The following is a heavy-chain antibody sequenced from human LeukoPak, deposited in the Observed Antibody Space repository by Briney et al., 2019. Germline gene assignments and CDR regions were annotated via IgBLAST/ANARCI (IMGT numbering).Heavy chain of an antibody. CDR3: ARRAPYSGSYPWDY. CDR2: ISAYNGNT. V-gene: IGHV1-18*01. J-gene: IGHJ4*02. Sequence: ASVSVSCTASGYTFTSYGISWVRQAPGQGLGWMGWISAYNGNTNYAQKLQGRVTMTTATSTSTAYMELRSLRSDDTAVYYCARRAPYSGSYPWDYWGQGTLVTVSS. CDR1: GYTFTSYG. D-gene: IGHD1-26*01.